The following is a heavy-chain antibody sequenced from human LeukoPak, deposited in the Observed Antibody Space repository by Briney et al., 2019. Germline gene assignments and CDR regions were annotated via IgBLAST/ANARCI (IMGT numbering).Heavy chain of an antibody. CDR1: GFTFSTYA. D-gene: IGHD4-23*01. CDR2: ITASGNT. CDR3: AKDRSRDGGNFDY. Sequence: GGSLRLSCAASGFTFSTYAMAWVRQAPGGGLEWVSSITASGNTHYPDSVEGRLTISRDTSKNTVFLQMISLRADDTAVYYCAKDRSRDGGNFDYWGQGTLVTVSS. J-gene: IGHJ4*02. V-gene: IGHV3-23*01.